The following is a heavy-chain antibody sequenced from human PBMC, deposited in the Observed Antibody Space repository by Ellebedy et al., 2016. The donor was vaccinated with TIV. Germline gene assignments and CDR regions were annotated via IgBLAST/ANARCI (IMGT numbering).Heavy chain of an antibody. Sequence: PGGSLRLSCAASGFTFSDYWMTRVRQAPGKGLEWVANINQYGSDKNYVDSVKGRFTISRDNAKNSLNLQMSSLRAEDTAVYYCVRALFRDYNLLGYWGQGTLVTVSS. CDR2: INQYGSDK. D-gene: IGHD4-11*01. CDR1: GFTFSDYW. J-gene: IGHJ4*02. CDR3: VRALFRDYNLLGY. V-gene: IGHV3-7*03.